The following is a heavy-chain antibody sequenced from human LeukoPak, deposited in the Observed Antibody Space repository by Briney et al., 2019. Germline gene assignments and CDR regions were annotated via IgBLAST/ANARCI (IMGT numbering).Heavy chain of an antibody. J-gene: IGHJ5*02. CDR1: GGSFSGYY. V-gene: IGHV4-34*01. Sequence: TSETLSLTCAVYGGSFSGYYWSWIRQPPGKGLEWIGEINHSGSTNYNPSLKSRVTISVDTSKNQFSLKLSSVTAADTAVYYCARHVAAAGRANWFDPWGQGTLVTVSS. CDR3: ARHVAAAGRANWFDP. D-gene: IGHD6-13*01. CDR2: INHSGST.